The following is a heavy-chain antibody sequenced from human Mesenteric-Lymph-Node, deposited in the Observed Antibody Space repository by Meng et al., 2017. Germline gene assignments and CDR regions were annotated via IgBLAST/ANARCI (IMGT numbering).Heavy chain of an antibody. CDR2: ISGSGGST. J-gene: IGHJ4*02. V-gene: IGHV3-23*01. Sequence: GGSLRLSCAASGFTFSSYAMSWVRQAPGKGLEWVSAISGSGGSTYYADSVKGRFTISRDNSKNTLYLQMNSLRAEDTAVYYGAYPPRVVLGAVQQLAYYNLGYWGQGTLVTVSS. CDR1: GFTFSSYA. D-gene: IGHD6-13*01. CDR3: AYPPRVVLGAVQQLAYYNLGY.